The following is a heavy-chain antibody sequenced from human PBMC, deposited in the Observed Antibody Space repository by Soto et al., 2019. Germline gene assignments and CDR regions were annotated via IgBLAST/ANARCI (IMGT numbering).Heavy chain of an antibody. D-gene: IGHD1-1*01. J-gene: IGHJ4*02. CDR1: GFTFTGSS. CDR2: IDTNNGRT. Sequence: ASVKVSCKASGFTFTGSSRHWVRQAPGQNLQWLGWIDTNNGRTKYSQRFQGRVTISRDTSASTAYMELNSLKSEDTAVYYCARGHWTQTLADYYLDSWAQGTLVTVSS. V-gene: IGHV1-3*04. CDR3: ARGHWTQTLADYYLDS.